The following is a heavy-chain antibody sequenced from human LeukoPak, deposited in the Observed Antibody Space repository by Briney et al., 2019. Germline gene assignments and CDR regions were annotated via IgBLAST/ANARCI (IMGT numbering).Heavy chain of an antibody. CDR3: AYGSGTYYRGFDY. CDR2: ISGGGDTT. CDR1: GFTFSTYA. Sequence: GGSLRLSCAASGFTFSTYAMTWVRQAPGKGLXXXXAISGGGDTTYSAASVKGRFTISRDNSKNTLYLQMSSLRAEDTAVYYCAYGSGTYYRGFDYWGQGTLVTVSS. V-gene: IGHV3-23*01. J-gene: IGHJ4*02. D-gene: IGHD3-10*01.